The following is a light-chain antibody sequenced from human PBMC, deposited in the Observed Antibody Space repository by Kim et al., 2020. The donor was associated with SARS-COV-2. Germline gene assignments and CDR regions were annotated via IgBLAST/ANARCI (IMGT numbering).Light chain of an antibody. Sequence: SSVKLTCTLSSGHSSYIIAWHQQQPGKAPRYLMKLEGSGSYNTGSGVPDRFSGSSSGADRYLTISHLQSEDEADYYCETWDSNSWVFGGGTQLTVL. CDR3: ETWDSNSWV. J-gene: IGLJ3*02. CDR2: LEGSGSY. CDR1: SGHSSYI. V-gene: IGLV4-60*03.